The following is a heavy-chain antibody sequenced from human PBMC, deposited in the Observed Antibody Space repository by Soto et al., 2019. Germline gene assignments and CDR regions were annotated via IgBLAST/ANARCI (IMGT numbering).Heavy chain of an antibody. V-gene: IGHV3-23*01. J-gene: IGHJ3*02. CDR3: ANLLWFGELLYEAFDI. D-gene: IGHD3-10*01. CDR1: GFTFSSYA. CDR2: ISGSGGST. Sequence: GESLKISCAASGFTFSSYAMSWVRQAPGKGLEWVSAISGSGGSTYYADSVKGRFTISRDNSKNTLYLQMNSLRAEDTAVYYCANLLWFGELLYEAFDIWGQGTMVTVSS.